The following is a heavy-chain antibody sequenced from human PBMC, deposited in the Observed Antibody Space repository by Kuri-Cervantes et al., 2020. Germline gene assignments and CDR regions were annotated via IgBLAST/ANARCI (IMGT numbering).Heavy chain of an antibody. Sequence: ASVKVSCQASGYTFTSYAMHWVRQAPGQRLEWMGWSNAGNGNTKYSQKFQGRVTITADESTTTAYMELSSLRSDDTAVYYCSAPRDGSRTYYFDHWGQGTLVTVSS. J-gene: IGHJ4*02. V-gene: IGHV1-3*01. CDR2: SNAGNGNT. D-gene: IGHD5-24*01. CDR3: SAPRDGSRTYYFDH. CDR1: GYTFTSYA.